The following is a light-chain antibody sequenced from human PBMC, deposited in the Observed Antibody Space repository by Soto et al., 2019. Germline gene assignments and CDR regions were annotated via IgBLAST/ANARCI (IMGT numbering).Light chain of an antibody. CDR3: QQYYNWPPPWT. Sequence: EIVFTQSPGTLSLSPGERATLSCRASQSVSSSYLAWYQQKPGQAPRLLIYDSSSRATGVPARFSGSGSGTEFSLAISSLHSEDFAVYYCQQYYNWPPPWTFGQGTKVDIK. J-gene: IGKJ1*01. V-gene: IGKV3-15*01. CDR1: QSVSSSY. CDR2: DSS.